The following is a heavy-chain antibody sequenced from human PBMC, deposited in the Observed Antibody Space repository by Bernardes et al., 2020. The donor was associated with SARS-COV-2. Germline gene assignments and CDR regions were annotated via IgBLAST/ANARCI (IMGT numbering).Heavy chain of an antibody. CDR2: ISYSGST. D-gene: IGHD5-18*01. J-gene: IGHJ2*01. CDR3: ARSNTAMVNNWYVDL. Sequence: SETLSLTCTVSGGSITSHYWSWIRQPPGKGLEWIGYISYSGSTNYNPSLKSRVTISVDSSKSQFSLKLSSVTAADTAVYYCARSNTAMVNNWYVDLWGRGTLVTVSS. CDR1: GGSITSHY. V-gene: IGHV4-59*08.